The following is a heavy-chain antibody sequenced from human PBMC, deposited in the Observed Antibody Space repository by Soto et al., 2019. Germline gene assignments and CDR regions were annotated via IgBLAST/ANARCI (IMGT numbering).Heavy chain of an antibody. CDR1: GGTFSSYA. Sequence: QVQLVQSGAEVKKPGSSVKVSCKASGGTFSSYAISWVRQAPGQGLEWMGGIIPIFGTANYAQKFQGRVTITADESTSTAYMELSSLRSEDTAVYYCARCIAVAGPWGDAFDIWGQGTMVTVSS. CDR3: ARCIAVAGPWGDAFDI. J-gene: IGHJ3*02. V-gene: IGHV1-69*01. D-gene: IGHD6-19*01. CDR2: IIPIFGTA.